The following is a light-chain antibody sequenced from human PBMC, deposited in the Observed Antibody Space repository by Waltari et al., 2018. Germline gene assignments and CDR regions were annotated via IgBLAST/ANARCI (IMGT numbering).Light chain of an antibody. Sequence: QSALTQPASVSGSPGQSVTISCTGTSGDVGAYNFISWYQQHPAKAPKLMIYDVSKRPSGVSNRFSGSKSGNTASLTISGLLTEDEAVYCCGAHTTSSGVFGTGTKVTVL. CDR2: DVS. J-gene: IGLJ1*01. V-gene: IGLV2-14*01. CDR1: SGDVGAYNF. CDR3: GAHTTSSGV.